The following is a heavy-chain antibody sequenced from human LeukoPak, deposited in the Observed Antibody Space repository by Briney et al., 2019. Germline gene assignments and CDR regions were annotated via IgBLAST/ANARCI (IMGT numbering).Heavy chain of an antibody. Sequence: SETLSLTCSVSGGSISSSSYYWGWIRQPPGKGLEWIGSISYRGRTYYNPSLKSQVSISVDTSKNQFSLKLSSVTAADTAAYYCARQGSYSFESSGHEFDYWGQGTLVTVSS. CDR3: ARQGSYSFESSGHEFDY. J-gene: IGHJ4*02. V-gene: IGHV4-39*01. CDR1: GGSISSSSYY. CDR2: ISYRGRT. D-gene: IGHD3-22*01.